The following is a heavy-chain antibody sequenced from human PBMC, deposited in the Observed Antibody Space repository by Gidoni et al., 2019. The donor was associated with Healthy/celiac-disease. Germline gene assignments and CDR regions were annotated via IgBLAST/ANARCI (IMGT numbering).Heavy chain of an antibody. V-gene: IGHV3-9*01. CDR2: MSWNSGSI. CDR3: AKDNKEDYYYGMDV. Sequence: EVQLVASGGGLVQPGWSLRLSCAASAFTFADYAMHWVRTAPGKGLEWVSGMSWNSGSIGYADSVKGRFTISRDNAKNSLYLQKNSLRAEDTALYYCAKDNKEDYYYGMDVWGQGTTVTVSS. J-gene: IGHJ6*02. CDR1: AFTFADYA.